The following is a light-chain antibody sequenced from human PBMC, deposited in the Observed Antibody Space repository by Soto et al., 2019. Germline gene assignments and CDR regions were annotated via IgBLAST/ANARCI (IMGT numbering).Light chain of an antibody. CDR1: QSVSSSF. Sequence: EIVSTQSPGTLSLSPGERATLSCRASQSVSSSFLAWYQQKPGQAPRLLIYGASSRATGIPDRFSGSGSGTDFTLTLSRLEPEDFAVYYCQQYGRSPWTFGQGTKVEIK. CDR3: QQYGRSPWT. J-gene: IGKJ1*01. CDR2: GAS. V-gene: IGKV3-20*01.